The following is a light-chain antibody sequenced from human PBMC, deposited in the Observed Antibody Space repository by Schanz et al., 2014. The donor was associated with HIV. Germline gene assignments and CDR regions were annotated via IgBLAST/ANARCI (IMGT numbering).Light chain of an antibody. V-gene: IGKV1-5*03. CDR1: QYISRW. Sequence: DIQMTQSPSTLSASVGDGVTLTCRASQYISRWLAWYQQKPGQAPNLLISEASTLESGVPSRFSGTGSGTEFTLTISSLHPDDFATYFCLHYNDFASTFGQGTKLEIK. CDR3: LHYNDFAST. CDR2: EAS. J-gene: IGKJ2*01.